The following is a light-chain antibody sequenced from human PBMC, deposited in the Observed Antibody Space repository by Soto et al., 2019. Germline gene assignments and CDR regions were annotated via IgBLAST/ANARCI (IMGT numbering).Light chain of an antibody. V-gene: IGKV1-33*01. Sequence: DIQMPQSPSSLSASVGDRVTITCQASQDIDNYLNWYQQKPGKAPKLLIYDASNLETGVPSRFSGSGSGTDFTFTISSLQPEDIATYYCQQYDDLPPFTFGPGTKVNIK. CDR2: DAS. CDR3: QQYDDLPPFT. J-gene: IGKJ3*01. CDR1: QDIDNY.